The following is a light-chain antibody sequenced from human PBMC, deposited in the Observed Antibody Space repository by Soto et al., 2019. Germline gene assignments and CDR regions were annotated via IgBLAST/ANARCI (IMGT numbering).Light chain of an antibody. J-gene: IGKJ5*01. CDR3: QQYGGSPIT. Sequence: IVLTQSPGTLSLSPGERVTLSCRASQSVTTRLAWYQHKPGQAPKLLMSAASNRASGVPVRFSGSGSGTDFTLTITRLEPEDFALYYCQQYGGSPITFGLGTRLEIK. V-gene: IGKV3-20*01. CDR1: QSVTTR. CDR2: AAS.